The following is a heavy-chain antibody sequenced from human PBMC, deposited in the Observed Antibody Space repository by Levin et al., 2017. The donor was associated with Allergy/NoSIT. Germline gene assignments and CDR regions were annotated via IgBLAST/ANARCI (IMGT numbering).Heavy chain of an antibody. J-gene: IGHJ4*02. D-gene: IGHD3-10*01. Sequence: SQTLSLTCTVSGGSISSYYWSWIRQPPGKGLEWIGYIYYSGSTNYNPSLKSRVTISVDTSKNQFSLKLSSVTAADTAVYYCARHIYYGSGSYYDYWGQGTLVTVSS. CDR1: GGSISSYY. CDR3: ARHIYYGSGSYYDY. V-gene: IGHV4-59*01. CDR2: IYYSGST.